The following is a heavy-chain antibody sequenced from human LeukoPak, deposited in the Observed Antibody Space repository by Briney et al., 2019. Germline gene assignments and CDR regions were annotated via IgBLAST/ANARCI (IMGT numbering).Heavy chain of an antibody. V-gene: IGHV4-59*12. CDR1: GGSISSYF. CDR3: ARYAVAEYYFDY. Sequence: SETLSLTCTISGGSISSYFWSWIRQPPGKGLEWIGYIYYTGSTNYNPSLKSRVIISLDTSKNQFSLKLSSVTAADTAVYYCARYAVAEYYFDYWGQGTLVTVSS. J-gene: IGHJ4*02. CDR2: IYYTGST. D-gene: IGHD6-19*01.